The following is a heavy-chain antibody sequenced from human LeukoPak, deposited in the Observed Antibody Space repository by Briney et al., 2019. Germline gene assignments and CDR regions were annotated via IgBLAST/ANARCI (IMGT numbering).Heavy chain of an antibody. J-gene: IGHJ5*02. CDR3: ARDPSSGWYLKGWFDP. D-gene: IGHD6-19*01. CDR2: ISSSSNYI. CDR1: GFTFTTYW. V-gene: IGHV3-21*01. Sequence: EPGGSLRLSCAASGFTFTTYWMSWVRQAPGKGLEWVSSISSSSNYIYYADSVKGRFTISRDNAKNSLYLQMNSLRAEDTAVYYCARDPSSGWYLKGWFDPWGQGTLVTVSS.